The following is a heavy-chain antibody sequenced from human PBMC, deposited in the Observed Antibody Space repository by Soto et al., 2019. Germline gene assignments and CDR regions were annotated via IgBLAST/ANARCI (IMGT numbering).Heavy chain of an antibody. CDR1: GYTFTSYG. J-gene: IGHJ5*02. CDR2: ISAYNGNT. Sequence: ASVKVSCKASGYTFTSYGISWVRQAPGQGLEWMGWISAYNGNTNYAQKLQGRVTMTTDTSTSTAYMELRSLRSDDTAVYYCARRYYDFLSGYYSHNVNWFAPWGQGTLVTVSA. V-gene: IGHV1-18*01. D-gene: IGHD3-3*01. CDR3: ARRYYDFLSGYYSHNVNWFAP.